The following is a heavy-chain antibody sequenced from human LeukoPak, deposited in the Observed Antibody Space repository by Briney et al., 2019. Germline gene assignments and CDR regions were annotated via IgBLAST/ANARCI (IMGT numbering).Heavy chain of an antibody. D-gene: IGHD3-22*01. Sequence: PSETLSLTCTVSGDSINSGGYYRTWIRQHPGKGLEWIGYIYYSGTTYCNPSLKSRVTISVDTSKNQFSLNLSSLTAADTAVYYCARGGHDSSGSSVYYFDYWGQGTLVTVSS. CDR3: ARGGHDSSGSSVYYFDY. J-gene: IGHJ4*02. CDR2: IYYSGTT. V-gene: IGHV4-31*03. CDR1: GDSINSGGYY.